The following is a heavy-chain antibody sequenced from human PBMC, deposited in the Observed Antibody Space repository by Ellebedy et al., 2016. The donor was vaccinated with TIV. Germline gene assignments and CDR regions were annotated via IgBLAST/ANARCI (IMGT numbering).Heavy chain of an antibody. D-gene: IGHD4-17*01. V-gene: IGHV1-2*04. J-gene: IGHJ6*02. CDR1: GGTFSSFA. Sequence: ASVKVSCKASGGTFSSFAISWVRQAPGQGLEWMGWINPNSGGTNSAQKFQGWVTMTRDTSISTAYMELSRLRSDDTAVYYCARGSREDGDLGYYYYGMDVWGQGTTVTVSS. CDR2: INPNSGGT. CDR3: ARGSREDGDLGYYYYGMDV.